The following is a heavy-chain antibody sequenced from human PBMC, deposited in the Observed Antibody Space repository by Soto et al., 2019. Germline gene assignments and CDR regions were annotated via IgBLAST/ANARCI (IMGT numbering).Heavy chain of an antibody. CDR3: AQRLEWGSHHGMDV. V-gene: IGHV3-30*18. J-gene: IGHJ6*02. Sequence: QVQLVESGGGVVQPGRSLRLSCAASGFTFSSYGMHWVRQAPGKGLEWVADILYDGSKKNYVDSVKGRFTISRDNSKNTLYLEKNSLRVEDTAVDHCAQRLEWGSHHGMDVWGQGTTVTVSS. CDR2: ILYDGSKK. D-gene: IGHD3-16*01. CDR1: GFTFSSYG.